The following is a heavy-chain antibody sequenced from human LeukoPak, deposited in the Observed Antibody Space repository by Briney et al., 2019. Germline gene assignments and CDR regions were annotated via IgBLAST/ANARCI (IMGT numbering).Heavy chain of an antibody. D-gene: IGHD3-10*01. CDR1: GYTFTGYY. CDR3: ARADRLKITMLRGVIPY. J-gene: IGHJ4*02. V-gene: IGHV1-2*02. CDR2: INPNRGGT. Sequence: ASVKASCKASGYTFTGYYMHWVRQAPGQGLEWMGWINPNRGGTNYAQKFQGRATMTRDTTISTAYMDLSRLRSDDTAVYYSARADRLKITMLRGVIPYWGQGTLVTVSS.